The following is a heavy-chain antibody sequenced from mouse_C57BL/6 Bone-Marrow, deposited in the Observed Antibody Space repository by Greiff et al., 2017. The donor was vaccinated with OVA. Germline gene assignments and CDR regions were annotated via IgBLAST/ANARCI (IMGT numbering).Heavy chain of an antibody. D-gene: IGHD2-5*01. CDR2: IDPENGDT. CDR1: GFNIKDDY. Sequence: VQLQQSGAELVRPGASVKLSCTASGFNIKDDYMHWVKQRPEQGLEWIGWIDPENGDTEYASKFPGKATITADPSSNTAYLQLSSLTSEDTAVYYCTTCRGTESNYFNWYFDVWGTGTTVTVSS. CDR3: TTCRGTESNYFNWYFDV. V-gene: IGHV14-4*01. J-gene: IGHJ1*03.